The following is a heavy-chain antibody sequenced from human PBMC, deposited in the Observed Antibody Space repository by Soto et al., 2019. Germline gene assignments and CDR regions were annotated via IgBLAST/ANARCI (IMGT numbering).Heavy chain of an antibody. CDR1: GFTFSSSN. CDR2: IWYDGSNK. Sequence: QVQLLESGGGVVQPGRSLRLSCAASGFTFSSSNMHWVRQAPGKGLEWVAAIWYDGSNKYYADSVKGRFTISRDNSKNTLYLQRNSLGGEDTAGYYCAREGVAYATDYWGQGTLLTVSS. CDR3: AREGVAYATDY. J-gene: IGHJ4*02. V-gene: IGHV3-33*01. D-gene: IGHD3-16*01.